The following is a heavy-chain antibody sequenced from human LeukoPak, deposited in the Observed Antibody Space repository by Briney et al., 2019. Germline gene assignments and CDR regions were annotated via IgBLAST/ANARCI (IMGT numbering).Heavy chain of an antibody. CDR1: GGSISSGDYY. CDR2: IYYSGST. D-gene: IGHD1-26*01. J-gene: IGHJ5*02. V-gene: IGHV4-30-4*01. Sequence: SQTLSLTCTVSGGSISSGDYYWSWIRQPPGKGLEWIGYIYYSGSTYYNPPLKSRVTISVDTSKNQFSLKLSSVTAADTAVYYCARVDMGNWFDPWGQGTLVTVSS. CDR3: ARVDMGNWFDP.